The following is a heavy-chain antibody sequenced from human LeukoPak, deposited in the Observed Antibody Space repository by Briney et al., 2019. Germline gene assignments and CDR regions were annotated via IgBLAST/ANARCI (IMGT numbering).Heavy chain of an antibody. CDR1: GGSISSYY. CDR2: SYYSGST. J-gene: IGHJ4*02. V-gene: IGHV4-59*01. CDR3: ATVVTRDYFDY. D-gene: IGHD4-17*01. Sequence: SETLSLTCTVSGGSISSYYWSWIRQPPGKGLEWIGYSYYSGSTNYNPSLKSRVTISVDTSKNQFSLKLSSVTAADTAVYYCATVVTRDYFDYWGEGTLVTVS.